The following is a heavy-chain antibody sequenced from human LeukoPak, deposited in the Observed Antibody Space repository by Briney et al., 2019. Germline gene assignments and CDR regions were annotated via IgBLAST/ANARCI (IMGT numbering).Heavy chain of an antibody. J-gene: IGHJ4*02. V-gene: IGHV4-59*01. CDR2: IYYSGNT. CDR3: AGSGYSSGYLFDY. D-gene: IGHD5-18*01. Sequence: SETLSLTCNVSGSSITTYSRSWIRQPPGKGLEWIGYIYYSGNTNYNPSLKSRVTISVDTSKNQFSLKLSSVTAADTAMYYCAGSGYSSGYLFDYWGQGTLVTVSS. CDR1: GSSITTYS.